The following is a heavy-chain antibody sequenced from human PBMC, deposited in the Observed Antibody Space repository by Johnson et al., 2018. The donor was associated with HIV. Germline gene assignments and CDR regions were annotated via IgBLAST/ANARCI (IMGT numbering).Heavy chain of an antibody. J-gene: IGHJ3*02. CDR2: ISWNSGSI. CDR1: GFTFDDYA. CDR3: AKDEGGSYSQDAVDI. V-gene: IGHV3-9*01. Sequence: VQLVESGGGLVQPGRSLRLSCAASGFTFDDYAMHWVRQAPGKGLEWVSGISWNSGSIGYADSVKGRFTISRDNAKNSLYLQMNSLRAEDTALYYCAKDEGGSYSQDAVDIWGQGTMVNVSS. D-gene: IGHD1-26*01.